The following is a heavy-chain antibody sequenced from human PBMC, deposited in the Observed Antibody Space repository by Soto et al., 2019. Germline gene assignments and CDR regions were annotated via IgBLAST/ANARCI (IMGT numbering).Heavy chain of an antibody. CDR2: LSGCGGST. Sequence: GGSLRLSCAASGFTFGAFAMAWVRQRPGNGLEWVSSLSGCGGSTYYNNSVRGRFTISRDNSNSTLFLQMNNLRAEDTAVYFCAKPHRATTVATRYWYFDLWGRGTLVTVSS. CDR1: GFTFGAFA. J-gene: IGHJ2*01. CDR3: AKPHRATTVATRYWYFDL. D-gene: IGHD4-17*01. V-gene: IGHV3-23*01.